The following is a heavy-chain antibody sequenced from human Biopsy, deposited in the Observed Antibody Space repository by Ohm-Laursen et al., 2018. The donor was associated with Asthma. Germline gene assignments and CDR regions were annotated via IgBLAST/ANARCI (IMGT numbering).Heavy chain of an antibody. D-gene: IGHD3-10*01. CDR3: ARAVDYSHYYGIDV. Sequence: GATVKISCTTSGYTFNSAGITWVRQAPGQGLEWMGWISVYNGNTKVAQKLQDRVTMITDTSTNTAYMELRSLRSDDTAVYFCARAVDYSHYYGIDVWGQGTTVTVS. CDR1: GYTFNSAG. V-gene: IGHV1-18*01. CDR2: ISVYNGNT. J-gene: IGHJ6*02.